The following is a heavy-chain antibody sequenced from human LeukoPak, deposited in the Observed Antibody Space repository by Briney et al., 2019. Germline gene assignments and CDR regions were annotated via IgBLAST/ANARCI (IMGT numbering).Heavy chain of an antibody. CDR2: IHPNSGGT. Sequence: ASVKVSCKASGYTFTGHYMHWVRQAPGQGLEWMGWIHPNSGGTNYAQKFQGRVTMTSDTSISTAYMDLSRLRSDDTAMYYCARDVGHCSGGSCYPSCADYWGQGTLVTVSS. CDR3: ARDVGHCSGGSCYPSCADY. J-gene: IGHJ4*02. D-gene: IGHD2-15*01. V-gene: IGHV1-2*02. CDR1: GYTFTGHY.